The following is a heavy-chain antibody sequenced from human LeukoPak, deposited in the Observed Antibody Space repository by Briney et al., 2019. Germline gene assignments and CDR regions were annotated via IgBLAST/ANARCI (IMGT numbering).Heavy chain of an antibody. D-gene: IGHD3-16*02. CDR2: IYYSGST. J-gene: IGHJ4*02. CDR3: ASSGGSYRAYYFDY. V-gene: IGHV4-59*01. Sequence: SETLSLTCTVSGGSISSYYWSWIRQPPGKGLEWIGYIYYSGSTNYNPSLKSRVTISVDTSKNQFSLKLSSVTAADTAVYYCASSGGSYRAYYFDYWGQGTLVTVSS. CDR1: GGSISSYY.